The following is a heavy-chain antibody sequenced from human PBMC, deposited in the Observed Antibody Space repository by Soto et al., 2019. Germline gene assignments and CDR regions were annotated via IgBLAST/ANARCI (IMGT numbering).Heavy chain of an antibody. D-gene: IGHD6-13*01. J-gene: IGHJ5*02. Sequence: SETLSLTCAVSGGSISSSNWWSWVRQPPGKGLEWIGEIYHSGSTNYNPSLKSRVTISVDKSKNQFSLKLSSVTAADTAVYYCARGGIAAAGNWFDPWGQGTLVTVSS. V-gene: IGHV4-4*02. CDR1: GGSISSSNW. CDR2: IYHSGST. CDR3: ARGGIAAAGNWFDP.